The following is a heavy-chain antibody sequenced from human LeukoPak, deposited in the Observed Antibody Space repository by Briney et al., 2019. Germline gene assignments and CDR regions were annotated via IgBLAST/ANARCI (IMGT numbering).Heavy chain of an antibody. CDR2: IYPGDSDT. Sequence: GESLKISCKGSGYSFTSYWIGWVRQMPGKGLEWMGIIYPGDSDTRYSPSFQGQVTISADKSISTAYLQWSSLKASDTAMYYCASAMVRGVIITGPTQRNDAFDIWGQGTMVTVSS. D-gene: IGHD3-10*01. CDR1: GYSFTSYW. J-gene: IGHJ3*02. CDR3: ASAMVRGVIITGPTQRNDAFDI. V-gene: IGHV5-51*01.